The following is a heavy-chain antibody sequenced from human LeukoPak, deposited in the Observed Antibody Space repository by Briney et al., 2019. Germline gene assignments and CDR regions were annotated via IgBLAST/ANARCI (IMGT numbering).Heavy chain of an antibody. D-gene: IGHD2-2*01. CDR1: GGSFSGYY. CDR3: ARGKDIVVVPATYYYYYMDV. J-gene: IGHJ6*03. Sequence: SETLSLTCAVSGGSFSGYYWSWVRQPPGKGLEWIGEINHSGSTNYNPSLKSRVTISVDTSKNQFSLKLSSVTAADTAVYYCARGKDIVVVPATYYYYYMDVWGKGTTVTVSS. V-gene: IGHV4-34*01. CDR2: INHSGST.